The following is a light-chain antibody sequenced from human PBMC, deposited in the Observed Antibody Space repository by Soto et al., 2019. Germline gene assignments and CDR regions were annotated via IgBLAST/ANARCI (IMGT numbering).Light chain of an antibody. CDR1: QSVSSSY. V-gene: IGKV3-20*01. CDR2: GAS. Sequence: EIVLPQSPGTLSLSPGESAPLSCRASQSVSSSYLAWYQQKPGQATRLLIYGASSRATGIPDRFSGSGSGTDFTLTISRLEPEEFAVYYCQQYGSSPRTFGQGNKVDIK. CDR3: QQYGSSPRT. J-gene: IGKJ1*01.